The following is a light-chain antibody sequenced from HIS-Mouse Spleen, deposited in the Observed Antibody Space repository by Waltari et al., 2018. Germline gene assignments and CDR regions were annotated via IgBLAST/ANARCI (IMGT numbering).Light chain of an antibody. Sequence: QSALTQPASVSGSPGQSITISCTGTSSDVGGYNYVSWYQQHPGKAPKLVIYEVSNRHSGVSNRFSGSKSGNTASLTISGLQAEDEADYYCSSYTSSSTLWVFGGGTKLTVL. J-gene: IGLJ3*02. CDR3: SSYTSSSTLWV. CDR2: EVS. V-gene: IGLV2-14*01. CDR1: SSDVGGYNY.